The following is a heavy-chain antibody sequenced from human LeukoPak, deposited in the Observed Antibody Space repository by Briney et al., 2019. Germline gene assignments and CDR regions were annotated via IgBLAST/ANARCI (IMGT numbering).Heavy chain of an antibody. V-gene: IGHV1-2*04. J-gene: IGHJ6*02. CDR1: GYTFTSYD. D-gene: IGHD3-9*01. Sequence: GASVKVSCKASGYTFTSYDINWVRQATGQGLEWMGWIDPNSGGTNYAQKFQGWVTMTRDTSISTAYMELSRLRSDDTAVYYCAKTFLTAYDTYFYYYGLDVWGQGTPVTVSS. CDR3: AKTFLTAYDTYFYYYGLDV. CDR2: IDPNSGGT.